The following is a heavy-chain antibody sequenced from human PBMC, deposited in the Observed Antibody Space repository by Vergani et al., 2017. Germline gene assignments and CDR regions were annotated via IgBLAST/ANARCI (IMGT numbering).Heavy chain of an antibody. D-gene: IGHD2-21*02. Sequence: QVQLVESGGGVVQPGRCLRLSCAASGFTFSSYGMHWVRQAPGKGLEWVAVIWYDGSNKYYADSVKGRFTISRDNSKNTLYLQMNSLRAEDPAVYYCARDLGGDCYLDYWGQGTLVTVSS. V-gene: IGHV3-33*01. CDR1: GFTFSSYG. CDR3: ARDLGGDCYLDY. J-gene: IGHJ4*02. CDR2: IWYDGSNK.